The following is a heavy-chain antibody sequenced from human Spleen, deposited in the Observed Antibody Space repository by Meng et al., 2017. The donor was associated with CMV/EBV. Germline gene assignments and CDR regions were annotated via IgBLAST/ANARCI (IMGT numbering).Heavy chain of an antibody. J-gene: IGHJ3*02. D-gene: IGHD2-15*01. CDR2: IYHSGAT. V-gene: IGHV4-59*12. CDR3: ARAGYCSGGSCYIDAFDI. Sequence: SETLSLTCTVSGASINSFYWGWIRQPPGKGLEWIGYIYHSGATYYNPSLKSRVTISIDTSKNQFSLKLSSVTAADTAVYYCARAGYCSGGSCYIDAFDIWGQGTMVTVSS. CDR1: GASINSFY.